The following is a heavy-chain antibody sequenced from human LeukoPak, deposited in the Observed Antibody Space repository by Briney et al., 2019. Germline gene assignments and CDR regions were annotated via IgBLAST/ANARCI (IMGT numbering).Heavy chain of an antibody. J-gene: IGHJ5*02. Sequence: PSETLSLTCTVSGGSISSYYWSWIRQPPGKGLEWIGYIYYSGSTNYNPSLKSRVTISVDTSKNQFSLKLSSVTAADTAVYYCARGPGGYDFWSGYYPFDPWGQGTLVTVSS. D-gene: IGHD3-3*01. CDR3: ARGPGGYDFWSGYYPFDP. CDR2: IYYSGST. CDR1: GGSISSYY. V-gene: IGHV4-59*01.